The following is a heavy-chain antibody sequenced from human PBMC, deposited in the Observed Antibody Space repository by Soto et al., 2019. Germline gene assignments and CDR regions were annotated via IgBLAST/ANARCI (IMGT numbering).Heavy chain of an antibody. J-gene: IGHJ4*02. CDR1: GFTFSSYG. CDR3: ARDRADYKYYFDY. Sequence: QVQLVESGGGVVQPGRSLRLSCAASGFTFSSYGMHWVRQAPGKGLEWVAVIWYDGSNKYYADSVKGRFTISRDNSKNTLYLQMNSLRAEDTAVYYCARDRADYKYYFDYWGQGTLVTVSS. V-gene: IGHV3-33*01. D-gene: IGHD4-4*01. CDR2: IWYDGSNK.